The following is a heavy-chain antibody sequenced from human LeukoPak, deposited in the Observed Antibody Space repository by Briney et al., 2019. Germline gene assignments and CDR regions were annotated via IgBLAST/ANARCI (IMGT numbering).Heavy chain of an antibody. CDR1: GFTFSSYG. CDR2: ISYDGSNK. D-gene: IGHD2-21*01. Sequence: PGGSLRLSCAASGFTFSSYGMHWVRQAPGKGLEWVAVISYDGSNKYYADSVKGRFTISRDNSKNTLYLQMNSLRAEDTAVYYCAKDREIVRYFDYWGQGTLVTVSS. J-gene: IGHJ4*02. CDR3: AKDREIVRYFDY. V-gene: IGHV3-30*18.